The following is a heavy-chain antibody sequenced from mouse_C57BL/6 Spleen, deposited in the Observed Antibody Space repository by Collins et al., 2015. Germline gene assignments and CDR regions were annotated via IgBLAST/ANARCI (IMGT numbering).Heavy chain of an antibody. CDR3: ARLDYGTWGFAY. D-gene: IGHD1-2*01. J-gene: IGHJ3*01. Sequence: DVQLQESGPGLVKLSQSLSLTCTVTGYSITSDYAWNWIRQFPGNKLEWMGYISYSGSTSYNPSLKSRISITRDTSKNQFFLQLNSVTTEDTATYYCARLDYGTWGFAYWGQGTLVTVSA. CDR2: ISYSGST. V-gene: IGHV3-2*02. CDR1: GYSITSDYA.